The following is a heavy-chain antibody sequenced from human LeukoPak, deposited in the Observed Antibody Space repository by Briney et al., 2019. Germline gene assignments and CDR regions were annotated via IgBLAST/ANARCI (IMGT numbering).Heavy chain of an antibody. D-gene: IGHD3-10*01. V-gene: IGHV4-34*01. CDR1: GGSFSGYY. CDR3: ARAADYHGSGSQLGY. J-gene: IGHJ4*02. CDR2: INHSGNT. Sequence: SETLSLTCAVYGGSFSGYYWSWIRQPPGKRLEWIGEINHSGNTKYNPSLKSRVTISVDTSKNQISLKLSSVTAADTAVYYCARAADYHGSGSQLGYWGQGILVTVSS.